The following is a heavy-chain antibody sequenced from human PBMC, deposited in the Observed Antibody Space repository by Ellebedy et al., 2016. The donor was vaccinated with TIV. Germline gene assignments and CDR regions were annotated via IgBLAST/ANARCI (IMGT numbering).Heavy chain of an antibody. D-gene: IGHD3-16*01. V-gene: IGHV3-30*02. CDR1: GFTFSSYG. CDR2: IRYDGSNK. CDR3: ARDQKGGDYGMDV. Sequence: GESLKISCAASGFTFSSYGMHWVRQAPGKGLEWVAFIRYDGSNKYYADSVKGRFTISRDNSKNTLYLQMNSLRAEDTAVYYCARDQKGGDYGMDVWGQGTTVTVSS. J-gene: IGHJ6*02.